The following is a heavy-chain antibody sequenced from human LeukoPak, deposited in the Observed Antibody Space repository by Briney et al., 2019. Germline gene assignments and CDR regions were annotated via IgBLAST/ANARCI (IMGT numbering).Heavy chain of an antibody. CDR2: LSFDESS. J-gene: IGHJ3*02. Sequence: GTSLRLFCATSGINFGASIMHWIRQAPGKGLEWVAGLSFDESSYYGGSVEGRFIISGDNSKRTLYLQMNSLKVEDTALYYCAREGHSSGFAPAFDTWGQGTMVTVSS. CDR1: GINFGASI. D-gene: IGHD6-19*01. CDR3: AREGHSSGFAPAFDT. V-gene: IGHV3-30*04.